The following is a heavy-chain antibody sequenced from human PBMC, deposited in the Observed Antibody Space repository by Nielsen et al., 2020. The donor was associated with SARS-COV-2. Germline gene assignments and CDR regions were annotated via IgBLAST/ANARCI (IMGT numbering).Heavy chain of an antibody. CDR3: ARDGNLSIVDDAFDI. D-gene: IGHD1-26*01. J-gene: IGHJ3*02. CDR1: GGSISSSSYY. V-gene: IGHV4-39*07. Sequence: SETLSLTCTVSGGSISSSSYYWGWIRQPPGKGLEWIGSIYYSGNTYYNPSLKSRVTISVDTSNNQFSLKLSSVTAADTAVYYCARDGNLSIVDDAFDIWGQGTMVTVSS. CDR2: IYYSGNT.